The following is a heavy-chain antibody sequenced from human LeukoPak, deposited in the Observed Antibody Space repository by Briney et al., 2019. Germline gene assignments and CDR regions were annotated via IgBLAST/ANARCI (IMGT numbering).Heavy chain of an antibody. D-gene: IGHD3-22*01. CDR1: GYSFTSYW. CDR3: ARRARDYYDSSGYYYNWFDP. CDR2: IYPGDSDT. V-gene: IGHV5-51*01. Sequence: GESLKISCKGSGYSFTSYWIGWVRQMPGKGLEWMGIIYPGDSDTRYSPSFQGQVTISADKSISTAYLRWSSLKASDTAMYYCARRARDYYDSSGYYYNWFDPWGQGTLVTVSS. J-gene: IGHJ5*02.